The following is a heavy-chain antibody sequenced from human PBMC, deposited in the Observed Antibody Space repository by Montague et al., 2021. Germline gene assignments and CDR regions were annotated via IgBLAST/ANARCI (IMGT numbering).Heavy chain of an antibody. CDR1: NGSIGSSTSY. CDR3: ASMYHYDRSIDP. J-gene: IGHJ5*02. CDR2: IYYTGTN. D-gene: IGHD3-22*01. V-gene: IGHV4-39*01. Sequence: SETLSLTCTVSNGSIGSSTSYWGWIRQPPGQGLEWIGTIYYTGTNYFNTSLKSRVTISKDTSKRQFSLTLSSVTAADTAIYYCASMYHYDRSIDPWGQGTLVTVSS.